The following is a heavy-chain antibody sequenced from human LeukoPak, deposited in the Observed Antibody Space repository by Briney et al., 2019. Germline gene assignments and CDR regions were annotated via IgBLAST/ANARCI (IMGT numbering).Heavy chain of an antibody. J-gene: IGHJ4*02. D-gene: IGHD2-15*01. CDR3: ARRGWQFDS. V-gene: IGHV3-7*01. CDR2: IKEDGSEK. CDR1: GIMFKNYR. Sequence: PGGSLRLSCEASGIMFKNYRMSWVRQAPGKGLEWVANIKEDGSEKNYVDSVEGRFTIYRDNARNSLYLLMNSLRAEDTAVYYCARRGWQFDSWGQGTVVAVCS.